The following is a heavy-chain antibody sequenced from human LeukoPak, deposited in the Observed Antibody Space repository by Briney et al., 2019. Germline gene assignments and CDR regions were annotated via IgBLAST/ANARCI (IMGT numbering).Heavy chain of an antibody. CDR1: GGSISSYY. CDR3: ARAGVSCGSTSRYYYYGMDV. V-gene: IGHV4-59*01. Sequence: SETLSLTCTVSGGSISSYYWSWIRQPPGKGLEWIGYIYYSGSTNYNPSLKSRVTISVDTSKNQFSLKLSSVTAADTAVYYCARAGVSCGSTSRYYYYGMDVWGKGTTVTVSS. J-gene: IGHJ6*04. CDR2: IYYSGST. D-gene: IGHD2-2*01.